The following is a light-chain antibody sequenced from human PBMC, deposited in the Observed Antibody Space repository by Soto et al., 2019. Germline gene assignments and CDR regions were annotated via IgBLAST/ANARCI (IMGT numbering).Light chain of an antibody. J-gene: IGKJ4*01. CDR2: GTS. Sequence: EIVMTQSPATLSVSPGERATLSCRASQSVYSNLAWYQQKPGQAPRLLIYGTSTRATGIPARFSGSGSGTEFSLTISSQQSEEFAVYYCQQYNNWPLTFGGGTKVEIK. CDR3: QQYNNWPLT. CDR1: QSVYSN. V-gene: IGKV3-15*01.